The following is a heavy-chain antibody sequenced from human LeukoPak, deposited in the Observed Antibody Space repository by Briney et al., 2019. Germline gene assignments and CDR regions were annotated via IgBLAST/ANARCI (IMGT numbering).Heavy chain of an antibody. CDR2: IYPGDSDT. CDR3: ARRQGCGNTACPPDY. D-gene: IGHD4-23*01. CDR1: GYSFTSYW. V-gene: IGHV5-51*01. Sequence: PGESLKISRKGSGYSFTSYWIGWVRQMPGKGLEWMGIIYPGDSDTRYSPSFQGQVTISADKSISTAYLQWSSLKASDSAMYYCARRQGCGNTACPPDYWGQGTLVTVSS. J-gene: IGHJ4*02.